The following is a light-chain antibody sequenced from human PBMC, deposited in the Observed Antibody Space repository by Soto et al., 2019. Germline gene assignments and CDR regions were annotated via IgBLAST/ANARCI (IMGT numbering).Light chain of an antibody. CDR3: ATWDDSLNGPV. V-gene: IGLV1-36*01. CDR1: FSNIGRNA. Sequence: QSVLSQPPSVSAAPGQRVTISCSGDFSNIGRNAVNWYQQYPGKVPTLIIFYDDLLASGVSDRFSGSRSGTSASLAISGLQSEDEADYYCATWDDSLNGPVFGGGTKLTVL. CDR2: YDD. J-gene: IGLJ3*02.